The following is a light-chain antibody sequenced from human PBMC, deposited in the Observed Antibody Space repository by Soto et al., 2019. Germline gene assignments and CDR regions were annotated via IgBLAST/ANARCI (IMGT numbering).Light chain of an antibody. CDR3: QHYSTYSGT. Sequence: DVQMAQSPSTLYASVGDRVTITCRASQSIGDWLAWFQQKPGQAPALLIYRASYLESGVPSRFSGSGSGTEFTLTISILQPDDFSTYYCQHYSTYSGTFGPGTTVELK. CDR1: QSIGDW. V-gene: IGKV1-5*03. J-gene: IGKJ3*01. CDR2: RAS.